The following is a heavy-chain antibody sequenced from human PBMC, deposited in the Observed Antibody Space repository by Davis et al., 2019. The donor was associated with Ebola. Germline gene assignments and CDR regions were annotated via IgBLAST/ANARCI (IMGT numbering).Heavy chain of an antibody. V-gene: IGHV5-51*01. D-gene: IGHD5-24*01. Sequence: PGESLKISCKGSGYSFTSYWIGWVRQMPGKGLEWMGIIYPGDSDTRYSPSFQGQVTISADKSISTAYLQWSSLKASDTAMYYCARLGKVEMATIIYYYYGMDVWGQGTTVTVSS. CDR2: IYPGDSDT. CDR1: GYSFTSYW. CDR3: ARLGKVEMATIIYYYYGMDV. J-gene: IGHJ6*02.